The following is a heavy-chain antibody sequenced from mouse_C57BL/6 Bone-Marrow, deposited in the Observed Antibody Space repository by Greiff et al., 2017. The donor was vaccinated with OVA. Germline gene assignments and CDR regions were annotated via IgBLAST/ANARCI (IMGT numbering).Heavy chain of an antibody. CDR3: ASCPLLGY. J-gene: IGHJ2*01. Sequence: QVHVKQPGAELVKPGASVKLSCKASGYTFTSYCMPWVKQRPGQGLEWIGMIPPNSGSTTYNEKFKSKAPLTVDKSSSTAYMPLNSVTSEDTAVYYCASCPLLGYWGQGTTLTVSS. D-gene: IGHD1-1*01. CDR2: IPPNSGST. CDR1: GYTFTSYC. V-gene: IGHV1-64*01.